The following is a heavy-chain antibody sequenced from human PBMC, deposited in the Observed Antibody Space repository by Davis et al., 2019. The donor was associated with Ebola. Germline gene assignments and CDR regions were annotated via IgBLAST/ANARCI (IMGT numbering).Heavy chain of an antibody. CDR3: ARGGVYGRDAFDI. V-gene: IGHV3-48*02. CDR1: GFTFSAYS. Sequence: PGGSLRLSCAASGFTFSAYSMNWVRQAPGKGLEWVSYISSGGTTIYYAGSVKGRFTISRDNANNSLYLQMNSLRDEDTSVYYCARGGVYGRDAFDIWGQGTMVTVSS. J-gene: IGHJ3*02. D-gene: IGHD3-10*01. CDR2: ISSGGTTI.